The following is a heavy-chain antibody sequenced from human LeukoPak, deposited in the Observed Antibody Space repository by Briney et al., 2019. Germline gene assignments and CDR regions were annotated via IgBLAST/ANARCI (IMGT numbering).Heavy chain of an antibody. CDR2: ISGYNGNT. Sequence: ASVKVSCKASGYTFTSYGISWVRQAPGQGLEWMGWISGYNGNTNDAQKLQGRVTMTTDTSTSTAYMELRSLGSDDTAVYYCARDFGYSYDSSGYLDYWGQGTLVTVSS. CDR1: GYTFTSYG. V-gene: IGHV1-18*01. D-gene: IGHD3-22*01. J-gene: IGHJ4*02. CDR3: ARDFGYSYDSSGYLDY.